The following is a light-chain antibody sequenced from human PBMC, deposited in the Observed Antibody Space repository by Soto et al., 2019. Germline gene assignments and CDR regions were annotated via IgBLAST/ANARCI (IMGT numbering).Light chain of an antibody. CDR3: SSYTSSSTYVV. Sequence: QSALTQPASVSGSPGQSITISCTGTSSDVGGYNYVSWYQQHPGKAPKLMIYDVSNRPSGVSNRFSGAKSGNTASLTISGRQAEDEADSYCSSYTSSSTYVVFGGGTKLTVL. CDR2: DVS. V-gene: IGLV2-14*01. CDR1: SSDVGGYNY. J-gene: IGLJ2*01.